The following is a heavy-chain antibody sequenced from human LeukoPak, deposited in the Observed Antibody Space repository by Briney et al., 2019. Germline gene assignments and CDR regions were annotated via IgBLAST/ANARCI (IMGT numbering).Heavy chain of an antibody. CDR3: ARDPNGDYIGAFEI. CDR1: GFTFSRYA. Sequence: GGSLRLSCAASGFTFSRYAMMWLRQAPGKGLEWVSAISSDATLYAGSVKGRFTISRDNSKNTLYLQMSSLRVEDTAVYYCARDPNGDYIGAFEIWGQGTMVTVSS. D-gene: IGHD4-17*01. CDR2: ISSDAT. J-gene: IGHJ3*02. V-gene: IGHV3-23*01.